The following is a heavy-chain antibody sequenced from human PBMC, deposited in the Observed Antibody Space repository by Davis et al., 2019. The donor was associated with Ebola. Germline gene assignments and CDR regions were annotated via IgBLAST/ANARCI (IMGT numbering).Heavy chain of an antibody. Sequence: PSETLSLTCTVSGGSISSYYWSWIRQPPGKGLEWIGEINHSGSTNYNPSLKSRVTISVDTSKNQFSLKLNSMTAADTAVYYCAPMGHLHYYGSGNYYPTLSWGQGTLVTVSS. CDR3: APMGHLHYYGSGNYYPTLS. CDR1: GGSISSYY. V-gene: IGHV4-34*01. CDR2: INHSGST. J-gene: IGHJ5*02. D-gene: IGHD3-10*01.